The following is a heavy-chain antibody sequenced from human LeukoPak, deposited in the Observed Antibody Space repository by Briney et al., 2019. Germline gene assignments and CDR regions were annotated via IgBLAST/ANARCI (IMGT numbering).Heavy chain of an antibody. CDR2: ISYDGSNK. V-gene: IGHV3-30-3*01. Sequence: QTGGSLRLSCAASGFTFSSYAMHWVRQAPGKGLEWVAVISYDGSNKYYADSVKGRFTISRDNSKNTLYLQMNSLRAEDTAVYYCARDTSITIFGVVIHEGDWFDPWGQGTLVTVSS. CDR1: GFTFSSYA. CDR3: ARDTSITIFGVVIHEGDWFDP. J-gene: IGHJ5*02. D-gene: IGHD3-3*01.